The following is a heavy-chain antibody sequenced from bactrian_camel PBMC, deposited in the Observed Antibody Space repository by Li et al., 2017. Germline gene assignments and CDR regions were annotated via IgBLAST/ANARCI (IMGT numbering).Heavy chain of an antibody. CDR2: INDDGSKT. CDR1: GFTFGTYW. J-gene: IGHJ4*01. D-gene: IGHD5*01. CDR3: VRDGPYGLGTFEYNF. V-gene: IGHV3S1*01. Sequence: QLVESGGGLVQPGGSLGLSCAASGFTFGTYWIYWVRQAPGKGLEWVSTINDDGSKTYYADSVKARFTISRDNAKNTVSLQMNTLKPEDTAVYYCVRDGPYGLGTFEYNFWGQGTQVTVS.